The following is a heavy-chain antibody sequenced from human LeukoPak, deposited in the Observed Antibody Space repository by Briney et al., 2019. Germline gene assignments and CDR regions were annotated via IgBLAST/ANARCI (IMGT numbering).Heavy chain of an antibody. J-gene: IGHJ5*02. Sequence: ASVKVSCKASGYTFTSYYMHWVRQAPGQGLEWMGIINPSGGSTSYAQKFQGRVTMTRDMSTSTVYMELSSLRSDDTAVYYCARAFSQLWLQKTNWFDPWGQGTLVTVSS. CDR1: GYTFTSYY. V-gene: IGHV1-46*01. CDR2: INPSGGST. D-gene: IGHD5-18*01. CDR3: ARAFSQLWLQKTNWFDP.